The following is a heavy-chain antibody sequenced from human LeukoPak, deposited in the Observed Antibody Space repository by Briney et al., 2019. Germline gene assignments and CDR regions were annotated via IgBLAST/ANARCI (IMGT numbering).Heavy chain of an antibody. V-gene: IGHV4-59*01. D-gene: IGHD2-15*01. CDR1: GGSISTYY. CDR3: ARSSRIPHHFDY. J-gene: IGHJ4*02. CDR2: VYYTGST. Sequence: SETLSLTCSVSGGSISTYYWSWLRQPPGKGLEWIGYVYYTGSTNPNPSLQSRVTISVDTSTNQFSLKLSSVTAADTAVYYCARSSRIPHHFDYWGQGTLVTVSS.